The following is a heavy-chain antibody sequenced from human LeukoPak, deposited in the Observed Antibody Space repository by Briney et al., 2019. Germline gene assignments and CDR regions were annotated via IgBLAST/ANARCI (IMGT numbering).Heavy chain of an antibody. Sequence: SETLSLTCTVSGGSISSSSYYWGWIRQPPGKGLEWIGSIYYSGSTYYNPSLKSRVTISVDTSKNQFSLKLSSVTAADTAVYYCATQSPTGYYDSSGEFDYWGQGTLVTVSS. J-gene: IGHJ4*02. CDR3: ATQSPTGYYDSSGEFDY. V-gene: IGHV4-39*01. CDR2: IYYSGST. D-gene: IGHD3-22*01. CDR1: GGSISSSSYY.